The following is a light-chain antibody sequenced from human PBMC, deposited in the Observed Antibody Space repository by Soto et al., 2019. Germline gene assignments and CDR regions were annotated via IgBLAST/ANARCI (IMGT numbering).Light chain of an antibody. CDR2: SNN. J-gene: IGLJ2*01. CDR1: SSNIGSNT. V-gene: IGLV1-44*01. Sequence: QSALTQPPSASGTPGQRVTISCSGSSSNIGSNTVNWYQQFPGTAPKLLIYSNNQRPSGVPDRFSGSKSGTSASLAISGLQSEDEADYYCEAWDDSLNGFVAFGGGTKLTVL. CDR3: EAWDDSLNGFVA.